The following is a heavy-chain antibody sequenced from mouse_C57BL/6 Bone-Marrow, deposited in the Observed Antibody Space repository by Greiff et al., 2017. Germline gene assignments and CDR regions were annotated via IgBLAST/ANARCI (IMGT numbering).Heavy chain of an antibody. Sequence: VQLQQSGPELVKPGASVKISCKASGYTFTDYYINWVKQRPGQGLEWIGWFYPGSGNTKYNEKFKGKATLTVDTSSSTAYMQLSSLTSEDSAVYFCARGYYGSSAWFAYWGQGTLVTVSA. J-gene: IGHJ3*01. D-gene: IGHD1-1*01. CDR3: ARGYYGSSAWFAY. CDR1: GYTFTDYY. CDR2: FYPGSGNT. V-gene: IGHV1-84*01.